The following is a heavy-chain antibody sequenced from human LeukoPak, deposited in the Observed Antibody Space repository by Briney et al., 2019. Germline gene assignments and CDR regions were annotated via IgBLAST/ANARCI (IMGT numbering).Heavy chain of an antibody. J-gene: IGHJ4*02. CDR1: GYTFTGYY. D-gene: IGHD3-10*01. CDR3: ARLGSGTGRGYFDY. Sequence: ASVKVSCKASGYTFTGYYIYWLRQAPGQGLEWMGWINPNSGGTRYAQKFQDRVTMTRDTSISTTYMELSNLRSDDTAVYYCARLGSGTGRGYFDYWGQGTLVTVSS. CDR2: INPNSGGT. V-gene: IGHV1-2*02.